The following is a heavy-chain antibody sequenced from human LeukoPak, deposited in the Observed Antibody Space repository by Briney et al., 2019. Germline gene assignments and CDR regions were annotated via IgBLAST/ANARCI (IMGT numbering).Heavy chain of an antibody. CDR3: ARGVTFEY. V-gene: IGHV4-59*01. CDR2: VYHTGST. CDR1: GGSIYNYY. J-gene: IGHJ4*02. Sequence: SETLSLTCTVSGGSIYNYYRSWVRQPPGKGLEWIGYVYHTGSTTYNPSLKSRVTISVDTSRKEFSLKLTFVTAADTAIYYCARGVTFEYWGQGILVTVSS.